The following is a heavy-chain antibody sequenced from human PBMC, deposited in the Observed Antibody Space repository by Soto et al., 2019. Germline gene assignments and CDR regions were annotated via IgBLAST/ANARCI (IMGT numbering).Heavy chain of an antibody. Sequence: GXSXNVSFKATGYTXTSYGISLVRQAPGQGLEWMGWISAYNGNTNYAQKLKGRVTITTDTSTSTAYMELRSLRSDDTAVYYCARSTTYYYDSSGKQGAFDIWGQGTMVTVS. J-gene: IGHJ3*02. CDR1: GYTXTSYG. CDR2: ISAYNGNT. V-gene: IGHV1-18*01. CDR3: ARSTTYYYDSSGKQGAFDI. D-gene: IGHD3-22*01.